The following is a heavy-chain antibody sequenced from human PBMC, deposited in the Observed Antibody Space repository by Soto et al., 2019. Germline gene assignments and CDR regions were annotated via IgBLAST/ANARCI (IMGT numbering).Heavy chain of an antibody. CDR1: GGTFSSYA. CDR2: IIPIFGTA. D-gene: IGHD5-18*01. J-gene: IGHJ4*02. V-gene: IGHV1-69*13. CDR3: ARRGDTAMVFDY. Sequence: SVKVSCKASGGTFSSYAISWLREAPGQGLEWMGGIIPIFGTANYAQKFQGRVTITADESTSTAYMELSSLRSEDTAVYYCARRGDTAMVFDYWGQGTLVTVSS.